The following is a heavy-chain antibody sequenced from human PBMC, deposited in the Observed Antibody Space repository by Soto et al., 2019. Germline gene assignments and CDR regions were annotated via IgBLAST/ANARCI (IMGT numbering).Heavy chain of an antibody. Sequence: QVQLVQSGAEVKKPGSSVKVSCKASGGTFSSYAISWVRQAPGQGLEWMGGLIPIFGTANYAQKFQGRVTITADESTSPAYMEMSSLRSEDTAVYYCARDGDDILTGLDYWGQGTLVTVSS. D-gene: IGHD3-9*01. J-gene: IGHJ4*02. CDR1: GGTFSSYA. CDR3: ARDGDDILTGLDY. CDR2: LIPIFGTA. V-gene: IGHV1-69*01.